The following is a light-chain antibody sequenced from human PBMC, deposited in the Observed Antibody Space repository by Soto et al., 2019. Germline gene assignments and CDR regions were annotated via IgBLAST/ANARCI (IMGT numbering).Light chain of an antibody. CDR1: SSNIGDNL. Sequence: QSVLTQPPSVSAAPGQTVTISCSGSSSNIGDNLFSWYQHLPGTAPRLLIYEDNKRPSGIPDRFSGSKSGTSATLGITGLQTGDEADYYCGTWDSSLSAGWVFGGGTKLTVL. CDR2: EDN. V-gene: IGLV1-51*02. J-gene: IGLJ3*02. CDR3: GTWDSSLSAGWV.